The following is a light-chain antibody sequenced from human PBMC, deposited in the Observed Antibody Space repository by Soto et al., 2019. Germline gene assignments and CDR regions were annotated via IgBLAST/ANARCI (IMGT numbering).Light chain of an antibody. Sequence: EIVLTQSPATLSLFPGERATLSCRASQSVGGSLAWYQQKPGQAPRLLLYDTSSRATGIPSRFSGSGSGTDFALTISSLEPEDFAVYYCQQGSNWITFGQGTRREIE. CDR2: DTS. V-gene: IGKV3-11*01. CDR1: QSVGGS. J-gene: IGKJ5*01. CDR3: QQGSNWIT.